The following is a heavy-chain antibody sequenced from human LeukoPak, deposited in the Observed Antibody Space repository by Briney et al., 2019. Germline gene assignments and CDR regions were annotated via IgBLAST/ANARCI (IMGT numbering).Heavy chain of an antibody. CDR1: GYTFTSYG. CDR2: ISAYNGNT. CDR3: ARAAPLWSGYYGHYYYGTDV. J-gene: IGHJ6*02. V-gene: IGHV1-18*01. D-gene: IGHD3-3*01. Sequence: ASVKVSCKASGYTFTSYGISWVRQAPGQGLEWMGWISAYNGNTNYAQKLQGRVTMTTDTSTSTAYMELRSLRSDDTAVYYCARAAPLWSGYYGHYYYGTDVWGQGTTVTVSS.